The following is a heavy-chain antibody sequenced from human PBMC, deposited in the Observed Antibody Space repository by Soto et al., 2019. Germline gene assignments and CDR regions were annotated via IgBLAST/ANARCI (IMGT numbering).Heavy chain of an antibody. CDR2: IYYSGST. CDR1: GGSISSYY. CDR3: ARSPTAILFDP. D-gene: IGHD4-17*01. Sequence: QVQLQESGPGLVKPSETLSLTCTVSGGSISSYYWSWIRQPPGKGLEWIGYIYYSGSTNYNPSLKSRVTISVDTSKNQFPLKLSSVTAADTAVYYCARSPTAILFDPWGQGTLVTVSS. V-gene: IGHV4-59*08. J-gene: IGHJ5*02.